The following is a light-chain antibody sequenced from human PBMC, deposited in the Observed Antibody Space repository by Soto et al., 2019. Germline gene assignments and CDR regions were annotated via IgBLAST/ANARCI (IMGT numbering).Light chain of an antibody. Sequence: QSVLTQPPSVSGSPGQSVTISCTGTGSDFGRYNRVSWYQHTPGTAPKLLIYEVTNRPSGVPDRFSGSRSGNTASLTISGRQAEDDADYYCSSFATSDTWVLGGGTQLTV. CDR1: GSDFGRYNR. CDR3: SSFATSDTWV. V-gene: IGLV2-18*02. CDR2: EVT. J-gene: IGLJ3*02.